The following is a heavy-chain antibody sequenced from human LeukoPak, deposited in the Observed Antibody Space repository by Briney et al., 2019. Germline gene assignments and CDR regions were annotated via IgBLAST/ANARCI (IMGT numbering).Heavy chain of an antibody. CDR1: GYTFTSYG. D-gene: IGHD3-3*01. J-gene: IGHJ3*02. V-gene: IGHV1-18*01. CDR3: ARVQRSRYDFWSGYSPDAFDI. CDR2: ISAYNGNT. Sequence: ASVKVSCKASGYTFTSYGISWVRQAPGQGLEWMGWISAYNGNTNYAQKLQGRVTMTTDTSTSTAYMELRSLRSDDTAVYYCARVQRSRYDFWSGYSPDAFDIWGQGAMVTVSS.